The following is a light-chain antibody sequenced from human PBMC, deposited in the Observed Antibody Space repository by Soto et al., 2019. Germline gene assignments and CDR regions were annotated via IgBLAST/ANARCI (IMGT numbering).Light chain of an antibody. J-gene: IGKJ5*01. CDR1: QSVSTH. Sequence: VLSQSPATLSVSHGERATLSCRASQSVSTHLAWYQQRPCQAPRLLIYGASARATGIPDRFSGSGAGTEFTLTISSLQSEDCPVYYCHQSNNWRTFGQGTRLEI. CDR3: HQSNNWRT. V-gene: IGKV3-15*01. CDR2: GAS.